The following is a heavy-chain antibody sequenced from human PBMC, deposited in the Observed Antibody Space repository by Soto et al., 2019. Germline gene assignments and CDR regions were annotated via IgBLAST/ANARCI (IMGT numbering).Heavy chain of an antibody. CDR1: GFTFSNYV. Sequence: PGGSLRLSCTASGFTFSNYVMSWVRQAPGTGLQWVSSISNSGSNRYYAESVKGRVTISRDNSNNTLYLQMNSLRAEDTALYYCARRGRTLPHYSYYMDVWGKGTTVTVSS. CDR2: ISNSGSNR. CDR3: ARRGRTLPHYSYYMDV. V-gene: IGHV3-23*01. J-gene: IGHJ6*03.